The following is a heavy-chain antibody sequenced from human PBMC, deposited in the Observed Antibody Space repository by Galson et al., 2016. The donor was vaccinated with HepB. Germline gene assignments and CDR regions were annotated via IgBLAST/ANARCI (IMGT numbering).Heavy chain of an antibody. D-gene: IGHD4-17*01. V-gene: IGHV4-39*01. CDR2: MYYSGSA. CDR3: ATLDYGDFNFDY. Sequence: SETLSLTCTVSGGSISNVNYYWGWIRQPPGKGLEWIASMYYSGSAYHNLSLKSRVTISVDLSKNQFSLKLTSVTAADTAVYYCATLDYGDFNFDYWGQGTLVTVSS. CDR1: GGSISNVNYY. J-gene: IGHJ4*02.